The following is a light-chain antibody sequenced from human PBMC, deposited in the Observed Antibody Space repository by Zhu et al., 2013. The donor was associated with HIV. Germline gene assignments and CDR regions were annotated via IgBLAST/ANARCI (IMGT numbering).Light chain of an antibody. J-gene: IGKJ4*01. CDR3: QQFNSYPLT. V-gene: IGKV1-13*02. CDR2: DAS. CDR1: QGISSA. Sequence: AIQLTQSPSSLSTSVGDRVTITCRASQGISSALAWYQQKPGNAPQLLIYDASSLQSGVPSRFSGSGSGTDFTLTISSLQPEDFATYYCQQFNSYPLTFGGGTKVEIK.